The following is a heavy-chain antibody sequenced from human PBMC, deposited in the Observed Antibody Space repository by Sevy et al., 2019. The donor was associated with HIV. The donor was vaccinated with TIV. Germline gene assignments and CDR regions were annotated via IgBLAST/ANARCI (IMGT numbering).Heavy chain of an antibody. CDR3: ARGIQAGVDY. Sequence: ASVKVSCKASGYTFNLLDINWVRQAPGQGPEWMGWMNLNIGSTGYAQKFQGRVTMTRDTSISTAYMELSSLTSEDTAVYYCARGIQAGVDYWGQGTLVTVSS. D-gene: IGHD3-10*01. V-gene: IGHV1-8*01. CDR1: GYTFNLLD. J-gene: IGHJ4*02. CDR2: MNLNIGST.